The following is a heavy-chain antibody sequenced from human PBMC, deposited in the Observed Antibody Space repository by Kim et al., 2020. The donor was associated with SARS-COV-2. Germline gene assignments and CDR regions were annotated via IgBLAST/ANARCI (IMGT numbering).Heavy chain of an antibody. J-gene: IGHJ5*02. D-gene: IGHD2-15*01. Sequence: ESVKGRFTISRDDSKNTLYLQMNTQKVEDTAMYYCVTEGHSCSGGLCWFDHWGRGTLVTVSS. V-gene: IGHV3-30*03. CDR3: VTEGHSCSGGLCWFDH.